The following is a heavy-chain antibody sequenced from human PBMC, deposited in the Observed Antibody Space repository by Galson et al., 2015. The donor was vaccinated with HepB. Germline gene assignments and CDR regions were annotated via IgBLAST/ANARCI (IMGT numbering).Heavy chain of an antibody. J-gene: IGHJ3*02. V-gene: IGHV3-30*03. Sequence: SLRLSCAASGFTFSSYGMHWVRQAPGKGLEWVAVISYDGGNKYYADSVKGRFTISRDNSKNTLYLQMNSLRAEDTAVYYCQFRAGDAFDIWGQGTMVTVSS. CDR1: GFTFSSYG. CDR2: ISYDGGNK. D-gene: IGHD2-21*01. CDR3: QFRAGDAFDI.